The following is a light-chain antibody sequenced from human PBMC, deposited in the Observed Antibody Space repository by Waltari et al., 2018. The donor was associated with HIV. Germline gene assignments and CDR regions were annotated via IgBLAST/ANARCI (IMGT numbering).Light chain of an antibody. CDR1: SRDVGSYNL. Sequence: QSALTQPASVSGSPGQSITISCTGTSRDVGSYNLVSWYQQHPGQAPKLMIYEVSKRPSGVSNRFSGSKSGNTASLTISGLQAEDEADYYCCSYAGSSTYVFGTGTKVTVL. V-gene: IGLV2-23*02. CDR2: EVS. J-gene: IGLJ1*01. CDR3: CSYAGSSTYV.